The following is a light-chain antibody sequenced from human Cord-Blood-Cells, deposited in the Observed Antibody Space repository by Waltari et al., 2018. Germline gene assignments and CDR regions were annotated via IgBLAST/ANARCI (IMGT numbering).Light chain of an antibody. J-gene: IGKJ2*01. CDR2: AAS. CDR1: QSISSY. CDR3: RQSYSTPYT. V-gene: IGKV1-39*01. Sequence: DIQMIQSPSSLSASVGDRVTITCRASQSISSYLNWYQQKPGKAPKLLIYAASSLQSGVPSRFSGSGSGTDFTLTISSLQPEDFATYYCRQSYSTPYTFGQGTKLEIK.